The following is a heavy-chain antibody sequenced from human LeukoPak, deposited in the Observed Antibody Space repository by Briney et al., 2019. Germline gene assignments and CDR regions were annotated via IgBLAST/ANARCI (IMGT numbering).Heavy chain of an antibody. D-gene: IGHD3-22*01. CDR2: INPNSGGT. V-gene: IGHV1-2*02. J-gene: IGHJ6*02. CDR3: ARVCITMIVGYYGMDV. CDR1: GYTFTGYC. Sequence: GASVKVSCKASGYTFTGYCMHWVRQAPGQGLEWMGWINPNSGGTNYAQKFQGRVTMTRDTSISTAYMELSRLRSDDTAVYYCARVCITMIVGYYGMDVWGQGTTVTVSS.